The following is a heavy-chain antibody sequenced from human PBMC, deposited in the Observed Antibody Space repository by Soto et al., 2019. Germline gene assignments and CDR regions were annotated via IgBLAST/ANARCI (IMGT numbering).Heavy chain of an antibody. CDR3: ATLGSSTRHISHYYGMDV. D-gene: IGHD2-2*01. J-gene: IGHJ6*02. CDR1: GFTFSSYS. CDR2: ISSSSSSI. V-gene: IGHV3-48*02. Sequence: GGSLRLSCAASGFTFSSYSMNWVRQAPGKGLEWVSYISSSSSSIYYADSVKGRFTISRDNAKNSLYLQMNSLRDEDTAVYYCATLGSSTRHISHYYGMDVWGQGTTVTVSS.